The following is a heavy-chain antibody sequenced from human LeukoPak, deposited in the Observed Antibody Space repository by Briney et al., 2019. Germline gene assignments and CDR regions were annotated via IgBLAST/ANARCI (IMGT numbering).Heavy chain of an antibody. J-gene: IGHJ4*02. V-gene: IGHV3-48*01. D-gene: IGHD4-17*01. CDR1: GFTFSSYS. Sequence: GGSLRLSCAASGFTFSSYSMNWVRQAPGKGLEWVSYISSSSSTIYYADSVKGRFTISRDNAKNSLYLQMNSLRAEDTAVYYCAREVDYGDYRVPLDYWGQGTLVTVSS. CDR3: AREVDYGDYRVPLDY. CDR2: ISSSSSTI.